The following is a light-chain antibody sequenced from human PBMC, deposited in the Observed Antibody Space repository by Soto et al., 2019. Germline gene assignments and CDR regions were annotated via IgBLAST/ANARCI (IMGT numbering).Light chain of an antibody. Sequence: QVTQSPSTLSASVGDRVSITCRASESINNWLAWYQQKPGKAPNLLIYDASTLETGVPSRFSGSSSGTEFTLTISSLQPDDFATYYCQDYTSYSGTFGQGTKVDI. CDR3: QDYTSYSGT. CDR1: ESINNW. CDR2: DAS. V-gene: IGKV1-5*01. J-gene: IGKJ1*01.